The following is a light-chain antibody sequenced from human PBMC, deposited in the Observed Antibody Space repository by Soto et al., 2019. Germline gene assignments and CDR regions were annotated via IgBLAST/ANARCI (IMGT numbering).Light chain of an antibody. V-gene: IGKV3-20*01. CDR1: HSVSSSY. CDR2: GAS. J-gene: IGKJ5*01. CDR3: QQYGSSPPIT. Sequence: EIVLTQSPGTLSLSPGERATLSCRASHSVSSSYLAWYQQKPGQAPRLLIYGASSRATGIPDRFSGSGSGTDFTLTIIRLEHEDFVVYYCQQYGSSPPITFGQGTRLEIK.